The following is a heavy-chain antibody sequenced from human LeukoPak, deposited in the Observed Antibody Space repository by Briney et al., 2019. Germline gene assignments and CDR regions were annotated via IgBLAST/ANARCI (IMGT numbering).Heavy chain of an antibody. J-gene: IGHJ4*02. V-gene: IGHV4-34*01. D-gene: IGHD5-18*01. CDR3: VSPRGFSYGYFDY. CDR1: GGSFSGYY. CDR2: INHSGST. Sequence: SSETLSLTCAVHGGSFSGYYWSWIRQPPGKGLEWIGEINHSGSTNYNPSLKSRVTISVDTSKKQFSLKLSSVTAADTAVYYCVSPRGFSYGYFDYWGQGTLVTVSS.